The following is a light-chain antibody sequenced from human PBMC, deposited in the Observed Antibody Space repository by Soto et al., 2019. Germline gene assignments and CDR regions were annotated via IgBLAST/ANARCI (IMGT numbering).Light chain of an antibody. Sequence: QSVLTQPASVSGSPGQSITISCTGTSSDVGGYNYVSWYQQYPGKAPKLMIYDVTSRPSGVSNRFSGSKSGNTASLTISGLQAEDEADYYCSSYTSSNTVVFGGGTQLTVL. CDR2: DVT. J-gene: IGLJ2*01. CDR1: SSDVGGYNY. V-gene: IGLV2-14*01. CDR3: SSYTSSNTVV.